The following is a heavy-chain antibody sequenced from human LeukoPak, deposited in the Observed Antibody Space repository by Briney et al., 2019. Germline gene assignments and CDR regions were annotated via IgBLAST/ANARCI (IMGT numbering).Heavy chain of an antibody. CDR3: AKDLFGYHTSVVTPDY. J-gene: IGHJ4*02. V-gene: IGHV3-30*18. CDR2: TSYDGSNK. D-gene: IGHD4-23*01. Sequence: PGGSLRLSCAASGFTFSSYSMNWVRQAPGKGLEWVAVTSYDGSNKYYADSVKGRFTISRDNSKNTLYLQMNSLRAEDTAVYYCAKDLFGYHTSVVTPDYWGQGTLVTVSS. CDR1: GFTFSSYS.